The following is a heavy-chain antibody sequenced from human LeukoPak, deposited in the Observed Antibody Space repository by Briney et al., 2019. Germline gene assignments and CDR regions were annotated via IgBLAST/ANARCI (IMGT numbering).Heavy chain of an antibody. D-gene: IGHD3-9*01. CDR2: IYHSGST. J-gene: IGHJ4*02. CDR1: GGSISSSNW. Sequence: PSETLSLTCAVSGGSISSSNWWSWVRQPPGKGLEWIGEIYHSGSTNYNPSLKSRVTISVDKSKNQFSLKLSSVTAADTAVYYCARTLAFVPQELRYFDWSTKGNGEFDYWGQGTLVTVSS. V-gene: IGHV4-4*02. CDR3: ARTLAFVPQELRYFDWSTKGNGEFDY.